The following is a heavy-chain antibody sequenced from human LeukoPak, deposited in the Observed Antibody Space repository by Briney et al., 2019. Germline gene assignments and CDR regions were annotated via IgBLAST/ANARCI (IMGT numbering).Heavy chain of an antibody. V-gene: IGHV3-7*01. J-gene: IGHJ4*02. Sequence: PGGSLRLSCGASGLIFNTYWMSWVRQAPGKGLEWVANIKKDGSEKYYVDSVKGRFTISRDNAKNSLYLQMNSLRAEDTAVYYCARWDTASSWGQGTLVTVSS. CDR3: ARWDTASS. D-gene: IGHD5-18*01. CDR2: IKKDGSEK. CDR1: GLIFNTYW.